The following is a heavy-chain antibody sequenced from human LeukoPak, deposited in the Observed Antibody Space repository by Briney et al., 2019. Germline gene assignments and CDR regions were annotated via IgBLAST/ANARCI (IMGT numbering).Heavy chain of an antibody. Sequence: GGSLRLSCAASGFTFSSYSMYWVRQAPGKGLEWVATIRQDGNARRYLDSVEDRFIISRDNTENSLSLQMNSLRVEDTAVYYCARLSGESTIYDHWGQGTLVTVSS. D-gene: IGHD5/OR15-5a*01. CDR3: ARLSGESTIYDH. CDR2: IRQDGNAR. CDR1: GFTFSSYS. J-gene: IGHJ4*02. V-gene: IGHV3-7*01.